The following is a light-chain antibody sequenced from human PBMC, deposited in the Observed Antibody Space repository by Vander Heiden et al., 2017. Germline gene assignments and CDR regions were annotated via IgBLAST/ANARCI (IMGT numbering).Light chain of an antibody. V-gene: IGKV3-15*01. J-gene: IGKJ1*01. CDR1: QSIFGK. CDR2: DTS. Sequence: EIVMTQSPATLSVSPGERVTLSCRASQSIFGKLAWYQQKPGQAPRLLMYDTSTRAAGSPARFSGSGSGTEFTLTISSAQSEDFAVYYCQQYNNWPPWTFGQGTKVEIK. CDR3: QQYNNWPPWT.